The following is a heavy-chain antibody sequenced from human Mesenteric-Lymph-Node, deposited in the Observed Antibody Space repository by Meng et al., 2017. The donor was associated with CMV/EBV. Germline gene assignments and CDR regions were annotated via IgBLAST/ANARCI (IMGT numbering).Heavy chain of an antibody. CDR3: ARTSSSAYGMDV. D-gene: IGHD2-2*01. V-gene: IGHV4-39*07. J-gene: IGHJ6*02. Sequence: SETLSLTCTVSGGSISSSSYYWGWIRQPPGKGLEWIGSIYYSGSTYYNPSLKSRVTISIDTSKNQFSLGLNPVTAADTAVYYCARTSSSAYGMDVWGQGTTVTVSS. CDR1: GGSISSSSYY. CDR2: IYYSGST.